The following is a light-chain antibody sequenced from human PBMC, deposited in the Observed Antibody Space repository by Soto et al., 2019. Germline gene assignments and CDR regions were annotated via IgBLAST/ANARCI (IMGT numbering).Light chain of an antibody. CDR1: QSVSTKY. V-gene: IGKV3-20*01. Sequence: EIVLTQSPGTLSLSPGERATLSCRASQSVSTKYLAWYQQKPGQAPRLLIHGVSIRATGIPDRFSGSGSGTDFILTISRLEPEDFAVYYCQLVGTSPLVTFGPGTKVDIK. J-gene: IGKJ3*01. CDR3: QLVGTSPLVT. CDR2: GVS.